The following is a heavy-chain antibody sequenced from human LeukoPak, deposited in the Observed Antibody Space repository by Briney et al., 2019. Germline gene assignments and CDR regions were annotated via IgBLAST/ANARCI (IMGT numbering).Heavy chain of an antibody. J-gene: IGHJ4*02. V-gene: IGHV5-51*01. CDR3: ARLDCTNGVCYDAVY. Sequence: GESLKISCKGSGYSFTSYWIGWVRQMPGNGLEWMGIIYPGDSDTRYSPSFQGQVTISADKSTSTAYLQWSSLKASDTAMYYCARLDCTNGVCYDAVYWGQGTLVTVSS. D-gene: IGHD2-8*01. CDR2: IYPGDSDT. CDR1: GYSFTSYW.